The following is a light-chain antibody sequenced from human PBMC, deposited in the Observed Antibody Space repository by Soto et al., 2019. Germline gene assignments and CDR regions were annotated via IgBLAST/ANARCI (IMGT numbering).Light chain of an antibody. V-gene: IGKV3-20*01. CDR1: QSVSSSS. CDR2: ATS. CDR3: QQYGSSPWT. J-gene: IGKJ1*01. Sequence: EIVVTQSPGTLSLSPGERATLSCRASQSVSSSSLAWYQQKPGQAPRLLIYATSSRAAGIPDRFSGSGSGTDFTLTISRLEPEDFAVYYCQQYGSSPWTFGQGTKVEIK.